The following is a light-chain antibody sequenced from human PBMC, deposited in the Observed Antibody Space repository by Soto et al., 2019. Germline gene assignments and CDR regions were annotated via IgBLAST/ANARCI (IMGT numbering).Light chain of an antibody. V-gene: IGLV3-21*02. CDR1: KIGSKS. J-gene: IGLJ1*01. CDR2: DDS. Sequence: SQELTKPPSVSVAPGQTARITCGGKKIGSKSVHWYQQKPGQAPVLVVYDDSDRPSGIPERFSGSNSGNTATLTISRVEAGDEADYYCQVWDSSSDHPYVFGTGTKVTVL. CDR3: QVWDSSSDHPYV.